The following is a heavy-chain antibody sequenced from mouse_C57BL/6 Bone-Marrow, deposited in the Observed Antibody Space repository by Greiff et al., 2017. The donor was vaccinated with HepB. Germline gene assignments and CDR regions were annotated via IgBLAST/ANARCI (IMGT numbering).Heavy chain of an antibody. J-gene: IGHJ2*01. CDR2: IWSGGST. CDR3: ARNIDYYGSAPFDY. Sequence: VHLVESGPGLVQPSQSLSITCTVSGFSLTSYGVHWVRQSPGKGLEWLGVIWSGGSTDYNAAFISRLSISKDNSKSQVFFKMNSLQADDTAIYYCARNIDYYGSAPFDYWGQGTTLTVSS. D-gene: IGHD1-1*01. CDR1: GFSLTSYG. V-gene: IGHV2-2*01.